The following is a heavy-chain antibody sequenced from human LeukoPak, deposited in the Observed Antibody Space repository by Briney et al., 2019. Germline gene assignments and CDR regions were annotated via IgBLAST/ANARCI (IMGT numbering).Heavy chain of an antibody. J-gene: IGHJ4*02. CDR1: GGSISSYY. D-gene: IGHD1-26*01. V-gene: IGHV4-4*07. Sequence: SETLSLTCTVSGGSISSYYWSWIRQPAGKGLEWIGRIYTSGSTNYNPSLKSRVTMSVDTSKNQFSLKLSSVTAADTAVYYCAREGRHVEWELRRGVPFDYWGQGTLVTVSP. CDR2: IYTSGST. CDR3: AREGRHVEWELRRGVPFDY.